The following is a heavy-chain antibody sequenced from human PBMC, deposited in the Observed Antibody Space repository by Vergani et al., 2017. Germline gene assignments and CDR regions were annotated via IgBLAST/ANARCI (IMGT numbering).Heavy chain of an antibody. CDR1: GYTFTGYY. CDR2: ISPNSGGT. Sequence: QVQLVQSVTEVEKPGASVKVSCKASGYTFTGYYIHWVRQAPGQALEWMGWISPNSGGTNYAQKFQGRVTMTRDTSISTAYMELSRLRSDDTAVYYCARGRVQSWRLSYYYYMGVWGKGTTVTVSS. J-gene: IGHJ6*03. CDR3: ARGRVQSWRLSYYYYMGV. D-gene: IGHD1-1*01. V-gene: IGHV1-2*02.